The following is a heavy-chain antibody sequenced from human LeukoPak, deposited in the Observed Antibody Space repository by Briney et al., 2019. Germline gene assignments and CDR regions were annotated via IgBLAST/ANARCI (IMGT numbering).Heavy chain of an antibody. D-gene: IGHD5-12*01. V-gene: IGHV4-39*01. CDR3: ARHAYSGYEVNWIDP. CDR2: IYYSGST. CDR1: GGSISSSSYY. Sequence: SETLSLTCTVSGGSISSSSYYWGWIRQPPGKGLEWIGSIYYSGSTYYNPSLKSRVTISVDTSKNQFSLKLSSVTAADTAVYYCARHAYSGYEVNWIDPWGQGTLVTVSS. J-gene: IGHJ5*02.